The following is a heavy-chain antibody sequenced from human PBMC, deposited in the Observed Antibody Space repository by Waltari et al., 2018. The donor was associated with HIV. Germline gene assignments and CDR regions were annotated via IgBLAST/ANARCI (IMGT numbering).Heavy chain of an antibody. Sequence: QLQLQESGPGLVKPSETLSLTCTVSGGSISNTNSYWGWIRRPPGKGLAWIGSVYFSGKTYDNPALKSRVTVSVDTSKSQFSLRLNSVTAADTAVYYCARHDWKGSDGYDIWGRGTMVTVSS. V-gene: IGHV4-39*01. CDR2: VYFSGKT. CDR1: GGSISNTNSY. CDR3: ARHDWKGSDGYDI. D-gene: IGHD1-1*01. J-gene: IGHJ3*02.